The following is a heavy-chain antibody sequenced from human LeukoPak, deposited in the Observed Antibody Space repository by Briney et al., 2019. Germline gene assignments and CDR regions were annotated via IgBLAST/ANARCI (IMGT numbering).Heavy chain of an antibody. CDR3: ARSAADNGGDAFDI. V-gene: IGHV5-51*01. J-gene: IGHJ3*02. Sequence: GESLKISCKGSGYSFPTYWIGWVRQMPGKGLEWMGIIYPGDSDTRYGPSFEGQATISVDKSISTAYLQWGSLKASDTAIYYCARSAADNGGDAFDIWGQGTMVTVSS. CDR2: IYPGDSDT. CDR1: GYSFPTYW. D-gene: IGHD2-15*01.